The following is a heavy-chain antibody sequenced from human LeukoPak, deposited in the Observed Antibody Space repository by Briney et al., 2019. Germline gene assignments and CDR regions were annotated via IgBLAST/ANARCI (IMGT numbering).Heavy chain of an antibody. CDR2: ISGSGGST. D-gene: IGHD1-26*01. V-gene: IGHV3-23*01. J-gene: IGHJ4*01. Sequence: GGSLSLPCAASGFTFSSYARSWVRQAPGKGLEWVSTISGSGGSTYYADSVKGRFTISRDNSKNTLYLQMNSLRAEDTAVYYCAKGVYSGSFYGPGYFDYWGQGTMVTVSS. CDR3: AKGVYSGSFYGPGYFDY. CDR1: GFTFSSYA.